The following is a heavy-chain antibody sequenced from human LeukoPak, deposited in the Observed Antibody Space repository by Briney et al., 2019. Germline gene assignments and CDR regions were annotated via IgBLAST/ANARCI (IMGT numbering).Heavy chain of an antibody. V-gene: IGHV5-51*01. CDR2: IFPGDSDT. CDR1: GYRFTSHW. Sequence: PGESLKISCKASGYRFTSHWIGWVRQMPGTGLEWMGIIFPGDSDTTHNPSFQGQVTISVDKSVDTAYLQWRSMKASDTAIYYCARRAGNYESSGYYSFDYWGQGTLVTVPS. J-gene: IGHJ4*02. D-gene: IGHD3-22*01. CDR3: ARRAGNYESSGYYSFDY.